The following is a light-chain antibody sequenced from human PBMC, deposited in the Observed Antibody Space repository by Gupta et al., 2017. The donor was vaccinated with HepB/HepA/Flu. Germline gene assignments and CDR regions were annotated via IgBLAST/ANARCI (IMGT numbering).Light chain of an antibody. CDR2: SAT. Sequence: DILLTQSPSLLSASVGDRVTITCRASQGVRIYLAGYQQKPGKAPKLRISSATILQNGVPSRGSGSGSGTEFTLTIRSLQPEDFAIYDCHKLKASPCTFGQGTQLE. V-gene: IGKV1-9*01. CDR3: HKLKASPCT. CDR1: QGVRIY. J-gene: IGKJ5*01.